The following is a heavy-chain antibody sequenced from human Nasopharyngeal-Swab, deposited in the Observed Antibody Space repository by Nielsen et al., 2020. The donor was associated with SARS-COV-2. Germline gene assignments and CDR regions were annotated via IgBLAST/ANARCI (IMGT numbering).Heavy chain of an antibody. CDR2: IGDKDHNYAT. CDR1: GFIFSGPA. D-gene: IGHD4/OR15-4a*01. CDR3: TTDYYFDY. J-gene: IGHJ4*02. Sequence: GESLKISCAASGFIFSGPAMHWVRQASGKGLEWVGRIGDKDHNYATTYGAAVKGRFTISRDDSKNTAFLQMDSLNTEDTALYYCTTDYYFDYWGQGTLVTVSS. V-gene: IGHV3-73*01.